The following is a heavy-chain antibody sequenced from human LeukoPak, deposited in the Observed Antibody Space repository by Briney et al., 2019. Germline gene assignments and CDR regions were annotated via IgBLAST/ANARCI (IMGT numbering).Heavy chain of an antibody. D-gene: IGHD6-13*01. CDR1: GFTFSSYE. V-gene: IGHV3-48*03. CDR2: ISSSGSTI. CDR3: ARDQVAAAGTAYYYYGMDV. J-gene: IGHJ6*02. Sequence: GGSLRLSCAASGFTFSSYEMNWVRQAPGKGQELVSYISSSGSTIYYADSVKGRSTISRDNAKNSLYLQMNSLRAEDTAVYYCARDQVAAAGTAYYYYGMDVWGQGTTVTVSS.